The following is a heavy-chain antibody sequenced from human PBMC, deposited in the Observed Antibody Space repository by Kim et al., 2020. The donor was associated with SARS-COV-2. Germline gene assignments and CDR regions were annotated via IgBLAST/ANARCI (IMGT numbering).Heavy chain of an antibody. J-gene: IGHJ4*02. CDR3: ARLPRGVIYGYFDF. Sequence: NPSPESRVTISGDASTNQFSLTLSSVTAADTAVYYCARLPRGVIYGYFDFWGQGKLVTVSS. D-gene: IGHD3-10*01. V-gene: IGHV4-61*07.